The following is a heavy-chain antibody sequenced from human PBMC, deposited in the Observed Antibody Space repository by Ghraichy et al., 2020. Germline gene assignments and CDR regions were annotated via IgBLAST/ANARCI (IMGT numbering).Heavy chain of an antibody. CDR1: GFTFDDYA. V-gene: IGHV3-43*02. D-gene: IGHD3-10*01. J-gene: IGHJ4*02. CDR3: AKDMLDYYGSGSLDY. CDR2: ISGDGGST. Sequence: GGSLRLSCAASGFTFDDYAMHWVRQAPGKGLEWVSLISGDGGSTYYADSVKGRFTISRDNSKNSLYLQMNSLRTEDTALYYCAKDMLDYYGSGSLDYWGQGTLVTVSS.